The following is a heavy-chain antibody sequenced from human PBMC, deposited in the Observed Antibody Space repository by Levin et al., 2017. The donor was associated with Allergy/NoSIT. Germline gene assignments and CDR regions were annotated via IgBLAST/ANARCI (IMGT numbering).Heavy chain of an antibody. J-gene: IGHJ4*02. CDR3: ARDLGGYSGYDSYNFDY. D-gene: IGHD5-12*01. V-gene: IGHV3-30-3*01. Sequence: SCAASGFTFSSYAMHWVRQAPGKGLEWVAVISYDGSNKYYADSVKGRFTISRDNSKNTLYLQMNSLRAEDTAVYYCARDLGGYSGYDSYNFDYWGQGTLVTVSS. CDR1: GFTFSSYA. CDR2: ISYDGSNK.